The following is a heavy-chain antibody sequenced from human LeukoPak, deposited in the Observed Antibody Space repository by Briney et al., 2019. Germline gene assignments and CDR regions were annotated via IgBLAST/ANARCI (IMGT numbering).Heavy chain of an antibody. V-gene: IGHV4-39*07. CDR1: GGSISSSSYY. Sequence: SETLSLTCTVSGGSISSSSYYWGWIRQPPGKGLEWIGSIYYSGSTYYNPSLKSRVTISVDTSKNQFSLNLSSVTAADTAVYYCARGPFGNTIFGVVIGPGMDVWGQGTTVTVSS. D-gene: IGHD3-3*01. CDR2: IYYSGST. CDR3: ARGPFGNTIFGVVIGPGMDV. J-gene: IGHJ6*02.